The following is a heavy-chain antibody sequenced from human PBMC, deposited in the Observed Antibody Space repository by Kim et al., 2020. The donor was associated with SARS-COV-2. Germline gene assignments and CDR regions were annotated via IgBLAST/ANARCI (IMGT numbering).Heavy chain of an antibody. J-gene: IGHJ4*02. D-gene: IGHD4-17*01. Sequence: GGSLRLSCAASGFTFSSYSMNWVRQAPGKGLEWVSSISSSSSYIYYADSVKGRFTISRDNAKNSLYLQMNSLRAEDTAVYYCARVKDGHYGDYYWGQGTLVTVSS. V-gene: IGHV3-21*01. CDR1: GFTFSSYS. CDR3: ARVKDGHYGDYY. CDR2: ISSSSSYI.